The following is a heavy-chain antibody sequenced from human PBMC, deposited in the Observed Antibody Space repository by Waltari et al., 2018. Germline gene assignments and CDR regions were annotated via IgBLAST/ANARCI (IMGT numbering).Heavy chain of an antibody. Sequence: QVQLQESGPGLVKPSETLSLTCTVSGGSISSYYWSWIRQPPAKGLEWIGYIYYSGSTNYNPSLKSRVTISVDTSKNQFSLKLSSVTAADTAVYYCARHLGTWGWGGNYFDYWGQGTLVTVSS. J-gene: IGHJ4*02. CDR3: ARHLGTWGWGGNYFDY. CDR1: GGSISSYY. D-gene: IGHD3-16*01. V-gene: IGHV4-59*08. CDR2: IYYSGST.